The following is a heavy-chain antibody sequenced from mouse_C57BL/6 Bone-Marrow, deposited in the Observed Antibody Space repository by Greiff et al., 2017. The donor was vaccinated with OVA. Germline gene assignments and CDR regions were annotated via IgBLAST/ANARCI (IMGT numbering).Heavy chain of an antibody. CDR1: GFNIKDDY. CDR3: TTRGYGSSYPPGDY. CDR2: IDPENGDT. Sequence: EVQLQQSGAELVRPGASVKLSCTASGFNIKDDYMHWVKQRPEQGLEWIGWIDPENGDTEYASKFQGKATITADTSSNTAYLQLSSLTSEDTAVYYCTTRGYGSSYPPGDYWGQGTSVTVSS. V-gene: IGHV14-4*01. D-gene: IGHD1-1*01. J-gene: IGHJ4*01.